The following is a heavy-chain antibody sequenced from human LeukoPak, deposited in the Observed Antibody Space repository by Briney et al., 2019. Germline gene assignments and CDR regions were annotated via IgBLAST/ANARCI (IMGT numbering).Heavy chain of an antibody. J-gene: IGHJ5*02. CDR3: ARDVHGDYGSGWFDP. CDR2: IVPLFGAA. Sequence: SVKVSCKTSGGTFNNSAISWVRQAPGQGLEWLGGIVPLFGAAGYAQKFQGRVTITKDESTRTVYLELTSLTSDDTAVYYCARDVHGDYGSGWFDPWGQGTLVSVSS. D-gene: IGHD4-17*01. V-gene: IGHV1-69*05. CDR1: GGTFNNSA.